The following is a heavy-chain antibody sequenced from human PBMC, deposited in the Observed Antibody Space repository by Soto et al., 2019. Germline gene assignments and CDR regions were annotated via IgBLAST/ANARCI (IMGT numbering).Heavy chain of an antibody. CDR3: ASTYYYDSSCYYPGGCYGMDV. Sequence: GGSLRLSSAASGFTFSSYSLNWVRQAPGKGLEWVSSISSSSSYIYYADSVKGRFTISRDNAKNSLYLQMNSLRAEDTAVYYCASTYYYDSSCYYPGGCYGMDVSGQGTTDIGSS. D-gene: IGHD3-22*01. CDR2: ISSSSSYI. J-gene: IGHJ6*02. CDR1: GFTFSSYS. V-gene: IGHV3-21*01.